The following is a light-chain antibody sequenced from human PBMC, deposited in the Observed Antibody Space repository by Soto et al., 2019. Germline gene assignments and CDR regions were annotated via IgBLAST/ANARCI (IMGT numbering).Light chain of an antibody. V-gene: IGKV3-20*01. CDR2: AAS. J-gene: IGKJ5*01. CDR3: QQYTNAHGIT. CDR1: QGVGNKY. Sequence: EIALTQSPGTLSLSPGERATLSCRASQGVGNKYLAWYQQRPGQAPSLLIHAASSRATGVPDRFSGSGSGTDFTLTISRLEPEDFAVYYCQQYTNAHGITFGQGTRLEIK.